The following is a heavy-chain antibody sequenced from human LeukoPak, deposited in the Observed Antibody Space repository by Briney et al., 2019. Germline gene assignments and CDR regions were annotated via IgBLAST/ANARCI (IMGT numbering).Heavy chain of an antibody. CDR3: ARGSPMGGYCSSTSCYGYLYDY. CDR2: INHSGST. CDR1: GGSFSGYS. Sequence: PSETLSLTCAVYGGSFSGYSWSWIRQPPGKGLEWIGEINHSGSTYYNPSLKSRVTISVDKSKNQFSLKLTSVTAADTAVYYCARGSPMGGYCSSTSCYGYLYDYWGQGTLVTVSS. J-gene: IGHJ4*02. D-gene: IGHD2-2*01. V-gene: IGHV4-34*01.